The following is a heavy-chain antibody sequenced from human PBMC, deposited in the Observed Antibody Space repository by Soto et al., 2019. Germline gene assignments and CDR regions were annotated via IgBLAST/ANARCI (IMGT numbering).Heavy chain of an antibody. J-gene: IGHJ6*02. V-gene: IGHV3-23*01. CDR2: ISCSGSNT. Sequence: PGRSLRLSCAASGFTFSSYAMHWFRQAPGKGLEWVSVISCSGSNTYYADSVKGRFTISRDNSKNTLYLQMNSLRAEDTAIYRCAKGPTIFGVVITYSYYYGMDVWGQGTTVTVSS. CDR3: AKGPTIFGVVITYSYYYGMDV. D-gene: IGHD3-3*01. CDR1: GFTFSSYA.